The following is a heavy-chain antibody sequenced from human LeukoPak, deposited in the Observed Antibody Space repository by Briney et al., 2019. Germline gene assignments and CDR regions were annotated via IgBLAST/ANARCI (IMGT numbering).Heavy chain of an antibody. CDR2: SYSGGNA. Sequence: NPSETLSLTCTVSGASTSAYYWSWIRQPRGKGLEWIGYSYSGGNANYNPSLKSRVTISIDTSENQFSLRLTSVTAADTAVYFCAHSKRGGGYYINAFAVWGQGALVTISS. D-gene: IGHD1-26*01. CDR1: GASTSAYY. J-gene: IGHJ3*01. CDR3: AHSKRGGGYYINAFAV. V-gene: IGHV4-59*01.